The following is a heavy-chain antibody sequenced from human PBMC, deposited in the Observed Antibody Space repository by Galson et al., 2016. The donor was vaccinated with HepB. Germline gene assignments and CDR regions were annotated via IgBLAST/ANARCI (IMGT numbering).Heavy chain of an antibody. V-gene: IGHV3-7*03. D-gene: IGHD5-18*01. J-gene: IGHJ5*02. CDR1: EFTFSTYW. CDR2: INQDGSEK. CDR3: ARGYIGMAEDP. Sequence: SLRLSCAASEFTFSTYWMSWVRQAPGKGLGWVANINQDGSEKYYVDSVKGRFTISRDNAKNSLYLQMNSLRAEDTAVYYCARGYIGMAEDPWGQGTLVTVSS.